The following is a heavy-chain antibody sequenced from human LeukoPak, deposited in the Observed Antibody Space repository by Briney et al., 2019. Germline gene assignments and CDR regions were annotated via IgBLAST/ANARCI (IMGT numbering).Heavy chain of an antibody. CDR2: IYSGGST. J-gene: IGHJ4*02. CDR1: GFTVSSNY. Sequence: GGSLRLSCAASGFTVSSNYMSWVRPARGKGLEGVSVIYSGGSTYYADSVKGRFIISRDNSKNTLYLQMNSLRAEDTAVYYCARERYSSSGLIDYWGQGTLVTVSS. D-gene: IGHD6-6*01. CDR3: ARERYSSSGLIDY. V-gene: IGHV3-66*01.